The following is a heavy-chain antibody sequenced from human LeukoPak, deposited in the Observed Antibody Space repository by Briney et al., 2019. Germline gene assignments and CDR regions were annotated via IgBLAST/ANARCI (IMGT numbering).Heavy chain of an antibody. CDR1: GGSISSSSYY. CDR3: ARLVVAPELRYFDY. Sequence: SETLSLTCTVSGGSISSSSYYWGWIRQPPGKGLEWIGSIYYSGSTYYNPSLKSRVTISVDTSKNQFSLKLSSVTAADTAVYYCARLVVAPELRYFDYWGQGTLVTVSS. D-gene: IGHD3-9*01. CDR2: IYYSGST. V-gene: IGHV4-39*01. J-gene: IGHJ4*02.